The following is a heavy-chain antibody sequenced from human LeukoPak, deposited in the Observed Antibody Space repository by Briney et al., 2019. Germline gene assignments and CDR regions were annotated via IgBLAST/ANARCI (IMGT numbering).Heavy chain of an antibody. CDR2: IIPIFGTA. CDR3: ARAGVPAVSVAWFDP. D-gene: IGHD2-2*01. CDR1: GGTFSSYA. Sequence: SVKVSCKASGGTFSSYAISWVRQAPGQGREWMGGIIPIFGTANYAQKFQGRVTITTDESTSTAYMELSSLRSEDTAVYYCARAGVPAVSVAWFDPWGQGTLVTVSS. J-gene: IGHJ5*02. V-gene: IGHV1-69*05.